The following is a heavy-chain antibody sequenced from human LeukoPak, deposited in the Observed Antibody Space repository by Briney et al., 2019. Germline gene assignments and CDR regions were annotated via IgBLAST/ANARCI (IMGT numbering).Heavy chain of an antibody. CDR2: ISSNGDVT. D-gene: IGHD3-22*01. J-gene: IGHJ4*02. V-gene: IGHV3-64D*09. CDR3: ARHADERVSGYYLADDNHFFDF. Sequence: PGGSLRLSCSASGFTFSSYALHWVRQAPGKGLEFVSGISSNGDVTYYTDSLKGRFAISRDNSKNTLYLQMSSLRAEDTAVYYCARHADERVSGYYLADDNHFFDFWGQGTLVTVSS. CDR1: GFTFSSYA.